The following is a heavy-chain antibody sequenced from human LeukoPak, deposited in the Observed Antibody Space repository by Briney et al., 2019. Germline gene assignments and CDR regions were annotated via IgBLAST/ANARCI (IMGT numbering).Heavy chain of an antibody. Sequence: GASVKVSCKASGYTFTSYYMHWVRHAPGQGLELMGIINPSGGSASYAQKFQGRVTMTRDTSTSTVYMELSSLRSEDTAVYYCARLGGSYFDYWGQGTLVTVSS. CDR3: ARLGGSYFDY. D-gene: IGHD1-26*01. J-gene: IGHJ4*02. CDR1: GYTFTSYY. V-gene: IGHV1-46*01. CDR2: INPSGGSA.